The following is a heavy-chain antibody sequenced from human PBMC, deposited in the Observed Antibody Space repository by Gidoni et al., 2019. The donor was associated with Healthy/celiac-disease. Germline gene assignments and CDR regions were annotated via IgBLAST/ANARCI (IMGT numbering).Heavy chain of an antibody. CDR2: IRSKAYGGTT. D-gene: IGHD3-10*01. CDR1: GFTFGDYA. V-gene: IGHV3-49*05. J-gene: IGHJ5*02. Sequence: EVQLVESGGGLVKPGRSLRLSCTASGFTFGDYAMSWFRQAPGKGLEWVGFIRSKAYGGTTEYAASVKGRFTISRDDSKSIAYLQMNSLKTEDTAVYYCTRATMVRGVMGFDPWGQGTLVTVSS. CDR3: TRATMVRGVMGFDP.